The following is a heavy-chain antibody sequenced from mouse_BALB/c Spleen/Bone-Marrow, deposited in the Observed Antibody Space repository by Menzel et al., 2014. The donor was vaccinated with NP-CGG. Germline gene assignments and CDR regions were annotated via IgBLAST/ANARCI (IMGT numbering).Heavy chain of an antibody. CDR2: INPDSNTI. CDR3: ARMGHYGWFAY. J-gene: IGHJ3*01. V-gene: IGHV4-1*02. CDR1: GFDFSSYW. D-gene: IGHD1-1*01. Sequence: DVMLVESGGGLVQPGGSLKLSCAASGFDFSSYWMSWVRQAPGKGLEWIGEINPDSNTINYTPSLKEKFIISRDNAKNPLYLQMSKVRSEDTALYYCARMGHYGWFAYWGQGTLVTVSA.